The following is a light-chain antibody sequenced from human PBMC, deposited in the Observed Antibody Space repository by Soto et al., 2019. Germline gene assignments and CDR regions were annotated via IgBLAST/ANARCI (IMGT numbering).Light chain of an antibody. CDR1: QNISNY. J-gene: IGKJ3*01. CDR3: QQSYSIPRLT. CDR2: AAS. V-gene: IGKV1-39*01. Sequence: DMPMTQSPSSLSASVGDRVSITCRSSQNISNYLHWYQQRPGKAPKLLIYAASNLRSGVPSRFSGSGSGTDFTLTISSLQSEDFATSYCQQSYSIPRLTFGPGTRVEIK.